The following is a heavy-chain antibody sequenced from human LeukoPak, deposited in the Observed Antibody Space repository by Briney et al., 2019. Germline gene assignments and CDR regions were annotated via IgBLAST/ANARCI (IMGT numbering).Heavy chain of an antibody. D-gene: IGHD5-24*01. J-gene: IGHJ4*02. CDR3: ARDRGAMGSQLRPLDY. CDR1: AFTVTTHY. CDR2: IYTGGSK. V-gene: IGHV3-66*01. Sequence: AGASLRLFCAASAFTVTTHYMNWVRQDPGKGREWDSVIYTGGSKSYADSVKGRFTISRDNSTNTVYLQISSLRDEDTAVYFSARDRGAMGSQLRPLDYGGQATLVT.